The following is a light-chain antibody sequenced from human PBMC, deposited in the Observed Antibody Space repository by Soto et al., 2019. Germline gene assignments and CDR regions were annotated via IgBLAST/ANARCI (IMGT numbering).Light chain of an antibody. Sequence: QSALTQPRSVSGSPGQSVTISCTGTSSDVGGYNYVSWYQQHPGKAPKVMIYDVSKRPSGVPDRFSGSKSGSTASLTISGLQAEDEADYFCCSYAGSYSLLFGGGTKVTVL. CDR3: CSYAGSYSLL. CDR1: SSDVGGYNY. J-gene: IGLJ2*01. V-gene: IGLV2-11*01. CDR2: DVS.